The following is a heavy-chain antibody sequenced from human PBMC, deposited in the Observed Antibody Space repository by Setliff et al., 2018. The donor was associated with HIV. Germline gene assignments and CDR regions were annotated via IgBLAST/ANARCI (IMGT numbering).Heavy chain of an antibody. D-gene: IGHD3-16*01. J-gene: IGHJ6*03. V-gene: IGHV4-4*09. CDR3: GRRSPGGGYYMDV. Sequence: ETLSLTCTVSGGSISSYCWNWIRQSPGRGLEWIGFIFSSGNTKYNPSLQSRVTMSIDTPKNQFSLNLSSVTAADTAVYYCGRRSPGGGYYMDVWGKGTTVTVSS. CDR2: IFSSGNT. CDR1: GGSISSYC.